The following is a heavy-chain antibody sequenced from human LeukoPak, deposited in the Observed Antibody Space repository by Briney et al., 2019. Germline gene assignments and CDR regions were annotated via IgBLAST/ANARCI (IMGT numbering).Heavy chain of an antibody. CDR1: GYTFTNYG. Sequence: ASVKVSCKASGYTFTNYGISWVRQAPGLGLEWMGWISVYNGNPKYAQKVQGRVTMTTDTSTSTAYMELRSLRSDDTAVYYCARGRTGLRYFDWLPDYWGQGTLVTVSS. D-gene: IGHD3-9*01. CDR2: ISVYNGNP. CDR3: ARGRTGLRYFDWLPDY. V-gene: IGHV1-18*01. J-gene: IGHJ4*02.